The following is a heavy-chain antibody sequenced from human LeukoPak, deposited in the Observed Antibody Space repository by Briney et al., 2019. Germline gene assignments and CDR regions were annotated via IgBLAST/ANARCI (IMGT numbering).Heavy chain of an antibody. Sequence: ASVKVSCKASGYTFTSYYMHWVRQAPGQGLEWMGLINPSGGSTSYAQKFQGRVTMTRDTSTSTVYMELSSLRSEDTAVYYCATDRAAAGIRGAFDIWGQGTMVTVSS. CDR1: GYTFTSYY. D-gene: IGHD6-13*01. CDR3: ATDRAAAGIRGAFDI. V-gene: IGHV1-46*01. J-gene: IGHJ3*02. CDR2: INPSGGST.